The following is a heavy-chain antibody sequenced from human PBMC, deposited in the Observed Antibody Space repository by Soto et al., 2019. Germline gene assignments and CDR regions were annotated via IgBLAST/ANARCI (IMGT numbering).Heavy chain of an antibody. CDR2: ISSSGNTI. D-gene: IGHD2-2*01. V-gene: IGHV3-11*01. Sequence: GGSLRLSCAASGFTFSDDYMSWIRQAPGKGLEWVSYISSSGNTINYADSVKGRFTISRDNAKNSLYLQMNSLRAEDTAVYYCARAGKATSWEYYGMDVWGQGTTVTVSS. CDR3: ARAGKATSWEYYGMDV. CDR1: GFTFSDDY. J-gene: IGHJ6*02.